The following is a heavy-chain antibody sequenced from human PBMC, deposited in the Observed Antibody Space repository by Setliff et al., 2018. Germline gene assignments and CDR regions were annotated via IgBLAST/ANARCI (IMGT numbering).Heavy chain of an antibody. CDR1: GYSFSTCW. J-gene: IGHJ5*02. CDR3: ARHPYYYGSGTYLDNNNRWFDP. V-gene: IGHV5-51*01. D-gene: IGHD3-10*01. Sequence: LGESLKLSCKGSGYSFSTCWIGWVRQMPGKGLEWMGIIYPGDSITRYSPSFQGQVTISVDKSINTAYLQWSSLRASDTAIYYCARHPYYYGSGTYLDNNNRWFDPWGQGTLVTVSS. CDR2: IYPGDSIT.